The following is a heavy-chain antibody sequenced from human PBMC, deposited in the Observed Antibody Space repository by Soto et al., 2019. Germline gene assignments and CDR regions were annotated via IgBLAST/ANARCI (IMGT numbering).Heavy chain of an antibody. Sequence: GESLKISCKGSGYSFTSYWIGWVRQMPGKGLEWMGIIYPGDSDTRYSPSFQGQVTISADKSISTAYLQWSSLKASDTAMYYCARPVHGYSSSWYPYYFDYWGQGTLVTVS. CDR2: IYPGDSDT. V-gene: IGHV5-51*01. D-gene: IGHD6-13*01. CDR3: ARPVHGYSSSWYPYYFDY. CDR1: GYSFTSYW. J-gene: IGHJ4*02.